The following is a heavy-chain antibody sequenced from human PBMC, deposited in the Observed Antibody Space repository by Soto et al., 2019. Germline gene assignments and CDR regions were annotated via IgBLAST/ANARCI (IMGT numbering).Heavy chain of an antibody. Sequence: SETLSLTCAVYGGSFSGYYWSWIRQPPGKGLEWIGEINHSGSTNYNPSLKSRVTISVDTSKNQFSLKLSSVTAADTAVYYCARGRGRITIFGVVKVAYYFDYWGQGTLVTVSS. V-gene: IGHV4-34*01. CDR1: GGSFSGYY. J-gene: IGHJ4*02. CDR2: INHSGST. CDR3: ARGRGRITIFGVVKVAYYFDY. D-gene: IGHD3-3*01.